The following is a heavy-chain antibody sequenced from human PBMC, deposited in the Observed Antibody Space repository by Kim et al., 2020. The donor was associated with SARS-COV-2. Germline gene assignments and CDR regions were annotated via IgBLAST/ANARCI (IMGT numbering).Heavy chain of an antibody. V-gene: IGHV1-69*04. D-gene: IGHD3-3*01. J-gene: IGHJ6*02. Sequence: KFQGRVTITADKSTSTAYMELSSLRSEDTAVYYCARVSEEAYYYYGMDVWGQGTTVTVSS. CDR3: ARVSEEAYYYYGMDV.